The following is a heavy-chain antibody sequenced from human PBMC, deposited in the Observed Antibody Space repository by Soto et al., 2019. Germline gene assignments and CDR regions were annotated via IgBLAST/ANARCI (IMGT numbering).Heavy chain of an antibody. Sequence: QVQLVQSGTEVKKTGSSVKVSCKASGGTFRNYPINWVRQAPGQGLECMGSIFPLTDIPDYAQNFQARLTISADKSTSTAYMELSSLTSDDTAMYFCARGPLVVLNYFESWGQGTLVTVSS. CDR1: GGTFRNYP. CDR3: ARGPLVVLNYFES. CDR2: IFPLTDIP. V-gene: IGHV1-69*02. J-gene: IGHJ4*02.